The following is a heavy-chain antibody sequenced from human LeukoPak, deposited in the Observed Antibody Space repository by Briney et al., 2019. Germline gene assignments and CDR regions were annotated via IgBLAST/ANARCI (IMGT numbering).Heavy chain of an antibody. V-gene: IGHV3-23*01. CDR3: ARGAARLSDY. D-gene: IGHD6-6*01. CDR1: GFTFSSYA. J-gene: IGHJ4*02. CDR2: ISGSGGRT. Sequence: PGGSLRLSCAASGFTFSSYAMSWVRQAPGKGLEWVSAISGSGGRTYYADSVKGRFTISRDNAKNSLFLQMNSLRAEDTAVYYCARGAARLSDYWGQGTLVTVSS.